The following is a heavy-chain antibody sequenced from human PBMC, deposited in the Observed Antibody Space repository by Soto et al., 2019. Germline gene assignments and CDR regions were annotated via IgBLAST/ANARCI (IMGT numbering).Heavy chain of an antibody. V-gene: IGHV3-33*01. J-gene: IGHJ4*02. CDR1: GFTFSSYG. CDR2: IWYDGSNK. D-gene: IGHD3-3*01. CDR3: ARDRLEGPLPIDY. Sequence: QVQLVESGGGVVQPGRSLRLSCAASGFTFSSYGMHWVRQAPGKGLEWVAVIWYDGSNKYYADSVKGRFTISRDNSKNTLYLKMNSLRAEDTAVYYCARDRLEGPLPIDYWGQGTLVTVSS.